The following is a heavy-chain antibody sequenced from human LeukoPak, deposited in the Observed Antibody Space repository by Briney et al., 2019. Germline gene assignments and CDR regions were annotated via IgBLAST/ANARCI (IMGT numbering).Heavy chain of an antibody. V-gene: IGHV3-21*04. CDR3: AKERPERPTPEYYFDY. Sequence: GGSLRLSCAASGFTFSSYSMNWVRQAPGKGLEWVSSISSSSSYIYYADSVKGRFTISRDNSKNTLYLQMNSLRAEDTAVYYCAKERPERPTPEYYFDYWGQGTLVTVSS. CDR2: ISSSSSYI. CDR1: GFTFSSYS. D-gene: IGHD1-1*01. J-gene: IGHJ4*02.